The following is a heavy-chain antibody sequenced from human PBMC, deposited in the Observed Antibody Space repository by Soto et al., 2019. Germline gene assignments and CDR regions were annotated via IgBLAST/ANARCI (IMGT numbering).Heavy chain of an antibody. CDR1: GSSFNDYY. J-gene: IGHJ4*02. CDR3: MSGRGY. V-gene: IGHV3-7*01. CDR2: INPDGSDK. Sequence: PGGSLRLSCAASGSSFNDYYMSWVRQAPGKGLEWVANINPDGSDKYYVDSVKGRFTISRDNAKNSASLQMNSLRAEDAAVYYCMSGRGYWGQGTLVTVSS.